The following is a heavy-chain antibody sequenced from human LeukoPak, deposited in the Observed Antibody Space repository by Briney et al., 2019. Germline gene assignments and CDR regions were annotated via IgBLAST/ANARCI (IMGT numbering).Heavy chain of an antibody. CDR3: ARGGSVYPYYYGMDV. CDR2: INPSGGST. J-gene: IGHJ6*02. CDR1: GYTFTSYY. Sequence: ASVKVSCKASGYTFTSYYMHWVRQAPGQGLEWMGIINPSGGSTSYAQKFQGRVTMTRDTSTSTVYMELSSLRSEDTAVYYCARGGSVYPYYYGMDVWGQGTTVTVSS. V-gene: IGHV1-46*01.